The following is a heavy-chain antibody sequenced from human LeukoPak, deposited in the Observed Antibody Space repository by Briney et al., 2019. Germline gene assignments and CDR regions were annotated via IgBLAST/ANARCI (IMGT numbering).Heavy chain of an antibody. CDR1: GGSISSGDYY. CDR2: IYYSGST. V-gene: IGHV4-30-4*08. CDR3: ARCITMVRGARYNWFDP. J-gene: IGHJ5*02. Sequence: SETLSLTCTVSGGSISSGDYYWSWIRQPPGKGLEWIGYIYYSGSTYYNPSLKSRVTISVDTSKNQFSLKLSSVTAADTAVYYCARCITMVRGARYNWFDPWGQGTLVTVSS. D-gene: IGHD3-10*01.